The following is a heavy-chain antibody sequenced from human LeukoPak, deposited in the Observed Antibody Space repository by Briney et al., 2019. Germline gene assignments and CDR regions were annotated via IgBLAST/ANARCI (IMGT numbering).Heavy chain of an antibody. V-gene: IGHV3-13*04. Sequence: GRSLRLSCAASGFTFSSYDMHWVRSATGKGLEWVSAIGTAGGTYYAASVKGRFTISRENAKNSLYLEMNSLGAGDTAVYYCARESMYSSSWNYFDSWGQGTLVTVSS. CDR1: GFTFSSYD. D-gene: IGHD6-13*01. CDR2: IGTAGGT. J-gene: IGHJ4*02. CDR3: ARESMYSSSWNYFDS.